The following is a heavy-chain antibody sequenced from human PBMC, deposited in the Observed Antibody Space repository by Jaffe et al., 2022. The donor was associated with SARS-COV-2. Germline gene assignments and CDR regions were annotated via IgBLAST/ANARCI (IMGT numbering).Heavy chain of an antibody. D-gene: IGHD6-19*01. V-gene: IGHV4-39*01. CDR1: GGSISSSSYY. CDR2: IYYSGST. J-gene: IGHJ6*03. CDR3: ARCSSGRWSDYYYYYMDV. Sequence: QLQLQESGPGLVKPSETLSLTCTVSGGSISSSSYYWGWIRQPPGKGLEWIGSIYYSGSTYYNPSLKSRVTISVDTSKNQFSLKLSSVTAADTAVYYCARCSSGRWSDYYYYYMDVWGKGTTVTVSS.